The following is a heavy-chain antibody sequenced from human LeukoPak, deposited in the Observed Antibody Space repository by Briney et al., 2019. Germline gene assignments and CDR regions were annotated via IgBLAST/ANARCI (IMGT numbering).Heavy chain of an antibody. V-gene: IGHV3-21*01. CDR1: GFTFSSYS. Sequence: GGSLRLSCAASGFTFSSYSMNWVRQAPGKGLEWVSSISSSSSYIYYADSVKGRFTISRDNAKNSLYLQMHSLRAEDTAVYYCARDYCSSTSCYTGIAVAGTGIDYWGQGTLVTVSS. D-gene: IGHD2-2*02. CDR2: ISSSSSYI. J-gene: IGHJ4*02. CDR3: ARDYCSSTSCYTGIAVAGTGIDY.